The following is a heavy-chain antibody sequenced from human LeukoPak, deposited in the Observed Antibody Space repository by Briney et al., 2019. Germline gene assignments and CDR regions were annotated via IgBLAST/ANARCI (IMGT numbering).Heavy chain of an antibody. CDR2: ISSSSSYI. CDR3: AREVTMVRGVMGGFDP. J-gene: IGHJ5*02. Sequence: GGSLRLSCAASGFSFSNYSMNWVRQAPGRGLEWVSSISSSSSYIYYADSVKGRFTISRDNAKNSLYLQMNSLRAEDTAVYYCAREVTMVRGVMGGFDPWGQGTLVTVSS. V-gene: IGHV3-21*01. D-gene: IGHD3-10*01. CDR1: GFSFSNYS.